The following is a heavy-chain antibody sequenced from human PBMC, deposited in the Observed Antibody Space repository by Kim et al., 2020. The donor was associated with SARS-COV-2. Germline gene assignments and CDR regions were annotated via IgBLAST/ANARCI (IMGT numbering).Heavy chain of an antibody. CDR1: GFTFSSYE. J-gene: IGHJ4*02. D-gene: IGHD1-26*01. CDR2: ISSSGSTI. Sequence: EGSLRLSCAASGFTFSSYEMNWVRQAPGKGLEWVSYISSSGSTIYYADSVKGRFTISRDNAKNSLYLQMNSLRAEDTAVYYCARDKARLVGATVFDYWGQGTLVTVSS. CDR3: ARDKARLVGATVFDY. V-gene: IGHV3-48*03.